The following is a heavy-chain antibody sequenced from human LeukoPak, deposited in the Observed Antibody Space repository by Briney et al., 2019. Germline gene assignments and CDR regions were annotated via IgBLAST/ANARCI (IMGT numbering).Heavy chain of an antibody. CDR1: GGTFSSYA. J-gene: IGHJ3*02. D-gene: IGHD3-22*01. V-gene: IGHV1-69*05. CDR3: ACTGYYDSSGYYDLSAFDI. CDR2: IIPIFSTA. Sequence: ASVKVSCKASGGTFSSYAISWVRQAPGQGLEWTGRIIPIFSTANYAQKFQGRVTITTDESTSTAYIELSSPRSEDTAVYYCACTGYYDSSGYYDLSAFDIWGQGTMVTVSS.